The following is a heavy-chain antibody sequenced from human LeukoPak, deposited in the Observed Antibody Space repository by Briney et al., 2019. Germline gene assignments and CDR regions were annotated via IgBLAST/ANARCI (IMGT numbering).Heavy chain of an antibody. D-gene: IGHD3-10*01. Sequence: SVKVSCKASGFTFTSSAVQWVRQARGQRLEWIGWIVVGSGNTNYAQKFQERVTITRDMSTSTAYMELSSLRSEDTAVYYCAADGAMVRGVIIGVWGVGYYYGMDVWGQGTTVTVSS. V-gene: IGHV1-58*01. CDR3: AADGAMVRGVIIGVWGVGYYYGMDV. J-gene: IGHJ6*02. CDR1: GFTFTSSA. CDR2: IVVGSGNT.